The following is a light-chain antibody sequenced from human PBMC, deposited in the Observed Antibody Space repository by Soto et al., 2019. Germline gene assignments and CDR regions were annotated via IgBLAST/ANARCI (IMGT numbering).Light chain of an antibody. J-gene: IGKJ1*01. Sequence: EIVLTQSPGTLSLSPGERATLSCRASQSVSSSYLAWYQQKPGQPPRLLIYGASSRATGIPDRFSGSGSGTDFTLTISSLQSEDFAVYYCQQYNNWPRTFGQGTKV. CDR2: GAS. V-gene: IGKV3-20*01. CDR1: QSVSSSY. CDR3: QQYNNWPRT.